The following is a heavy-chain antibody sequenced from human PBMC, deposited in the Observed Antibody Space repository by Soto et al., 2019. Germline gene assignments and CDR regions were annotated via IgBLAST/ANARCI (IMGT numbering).Heavy chain of an antibody. D-gene: IGHD6-13*01. J-gene: IGHJ4*02. CDR2: ISGSGGST. Sequence: EVQLLESGGGLVQPGGSLRLSCAASGFTFSSYAMSWVRQAPGKGLEWVSAISGSGGSTYYAGSVKGRFTISRDNSKNTLYLQMNSLRAEDTAVYYCAKTPRSSWFAPYFDYWGQGTLVTVSS. CDR1: GFTFSSYA. CDR3: AKTPRSSWFAPYFDY. V-gene: IGHV3-23*01.